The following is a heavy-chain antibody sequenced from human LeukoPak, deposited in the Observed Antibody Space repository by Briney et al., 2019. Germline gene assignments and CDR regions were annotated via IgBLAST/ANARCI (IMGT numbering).Heavy chain of an antibody. CDR3: ARGQYSSGKSLDY. D-gene: IGHD3-10*01. J-gene: IGHJ4*02. V-gene: IGHV3-48*01. CDR1: GFTFNSYS. Sequence: TGGSLRLSCAASGFTFNSYSMNWVRQAPGKGLEWISYISTDSRTMYYADSVKGRFTISRDNAKNSLYLQMNSLRAEDTAVYYCARGQYSSGKSLDYWGQGKLVTVSS. CDR2: ISTDSRTM.